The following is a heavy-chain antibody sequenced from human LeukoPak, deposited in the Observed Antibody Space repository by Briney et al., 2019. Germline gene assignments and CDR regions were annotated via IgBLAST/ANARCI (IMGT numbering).Heavy chain of an antibody. CDR1: GGSISNYY. CDR3: ARLIGELWFGDYYYYYMDV. CDR2: IYYSGTT. J-gene: IGHJ6*03. V-gene: IGHV4-59*12. Sequence: SETLSLTCTVSGGSISNYYWNWIRQPPGKGLEWIGYIYYSGTTNYNPSLKSRVTISVDTSKNQFSLKLSSVTAADTAVYYCARLIGELWFGDYYYYYMDVWGKGTTVTISS. D-gene: IGHD3-10*01.